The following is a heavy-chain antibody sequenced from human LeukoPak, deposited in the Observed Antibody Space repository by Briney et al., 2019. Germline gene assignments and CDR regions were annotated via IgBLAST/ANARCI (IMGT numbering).Heavy chain of an antibody. CDR2: ISSSSSLV. D-gene: IGHD6-25*01. CDR1: GFTFSSYS. V-gene: IGHV3-48*01. Sequence: PGGSLRLSCAASGFTFSSYSMNWVRQAPGKGLEWVSYISSSSSLVYYADSVKGRFTISRDNAKNSLYLQMNSLRVEDTAVFYCARDGGNSFGLAAHDAFDIWGQGTMVTVSS. J-gene: IGHJ3*02. CDR3: ARDGGNSFGLAAHDAFDI.